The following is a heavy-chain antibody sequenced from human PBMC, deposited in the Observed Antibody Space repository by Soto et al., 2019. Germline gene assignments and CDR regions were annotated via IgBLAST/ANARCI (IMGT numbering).Heavy chain of an antibody. CDR3: AHIPNYYQYDWFDP. V-gene: IGHV2-5*02. Sequence: QITLKESGPTLVKPTQTLTLTCTFSGFSLTTRGVVVGWIRQPPGKALECLALIYWDDDKRYSPSLQSRLSITKDTSKDQVVLTMTNVDPVDTATYYCAHIPNYYQYDWFDPWGQGTLVSVSS. D-gene: IGHD3-16*01. J-gene: IGHJ5*02. CDR2: IYWDDDK. CDR1: GFSLTTRGVV.